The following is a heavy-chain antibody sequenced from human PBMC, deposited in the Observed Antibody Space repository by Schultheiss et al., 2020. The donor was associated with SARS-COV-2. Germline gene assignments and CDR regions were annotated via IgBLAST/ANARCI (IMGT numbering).Heavy chain of an antibody. CDR1: GFTFSIYS. CDR3: ARDSQRHYHYYGMDV. V-gene: IGHV3-30*04. Sequence: GESLKISCAASGFTFSIYSMHWVRQAPGKGLEWVAVMSYDGSDKYYADSVKGRFTISRDNSKNTLYLQMNSLRVEDTAVYYCARDSQRHYHYYGMDVWGQGTTVTVSS. J-gene: IGHJ6*02. CDR2: MSYDGSDK.